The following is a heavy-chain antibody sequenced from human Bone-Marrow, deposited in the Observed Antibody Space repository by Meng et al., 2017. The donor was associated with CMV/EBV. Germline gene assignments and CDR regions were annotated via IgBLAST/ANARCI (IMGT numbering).Heavy chain of an antibody. V-gene: IGHV3-9*01. D-gene: IGHD3-9*01. CDR2: ISWNGGTI. CDR3: VKGTGYDILTGYFDY. Sequence: SLKISCAASGFTFDDYALHWVRQPPGKGLEWVSGISWNGGTIDYMDSVRGRFTISRDNARNSVYLLMDSLRLEDTAKYFCVKGTGYDILTGYFDYWGRGVLVTVSS. J-gene: IGHJ4*02. CDR1: GFTFDDYA.